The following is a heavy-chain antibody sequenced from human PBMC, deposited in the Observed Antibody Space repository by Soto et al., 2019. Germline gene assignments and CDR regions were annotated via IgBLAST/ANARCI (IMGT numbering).Heavy chain of an antibody. CDR3: ARGPLRSCSGGRCCSIYYYYYGMDV. CDR2: IIPIFGTA. V-gene: IGHV1-69*13. D-gene: IGHD2-15*01. J-gene: IGHJ6*02. CDR1: GGTFSSYA. Sequence: GASVKVSCKASGGTFSSYAISWVRQAPGQGLEWMGGIIPIFGTANYAQKFQGRVTITADESTSTAYMELSSLRSEDTAVYYCARGPLRSCSGGRCCSIYYYYYGMDVWGQGTTVTVSS.